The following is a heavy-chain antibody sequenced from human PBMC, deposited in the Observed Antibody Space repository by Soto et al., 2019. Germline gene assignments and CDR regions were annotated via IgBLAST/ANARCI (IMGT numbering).Heavy chain of an antibody. J-gene: IGHJ6*02. Sequence: GGSLRLSCAASGFTFSSYGMHWVRQAPGKGLEWVAVIWYDGSNKYYADSVKGRFTISRDNSKNTLYLQMNSLRAEDTAVYYCARDWDGIYDCWSGPLDVWGQGTTVTVSS. CDR1: GFTFSSYG. V-gene: IGHV3-33*01. D-gene: IGHD3-3*01. CDR2: IWYDGSNK. CDR3: ARDWDGIYDCWSGPLDV.